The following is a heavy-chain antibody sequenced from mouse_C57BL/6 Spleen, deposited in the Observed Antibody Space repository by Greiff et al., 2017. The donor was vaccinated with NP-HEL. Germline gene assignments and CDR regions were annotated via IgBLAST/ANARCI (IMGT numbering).Heavy chain of an antibody. Sequence: EVHLVESGGGLVKPGGSLKLSCAASGFTFSDYGMHWVRQAPEKGLEWVAYISSGSSTIYYADTVKGRFTISRDNAKNTLFLQMTSLRSEDTAMYYCARSALMALYFDYWGQGTTLTVSS. CDR3: ARSALMALYFDY. J-gene: IGHJ2*01. CDR1: GFTFSDYG. CDR2: ISSGSSTI. D-gene: IGHD6-1*01. V-gene: IGHV5-17*01.